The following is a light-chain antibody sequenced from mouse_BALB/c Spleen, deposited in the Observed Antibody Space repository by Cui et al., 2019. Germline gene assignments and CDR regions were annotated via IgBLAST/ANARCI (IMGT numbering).Light chain of an antibody. CDR2: SAS. J-gene: IGKJ1*01. V-gene: IGKV6-15*01. CDR1: QDVGTN. CDR3: QQYNSYSSWT. Sequence: DIVMTQSQKFMSTSVGDRVSVTCKASQDVGTNVAWYQQKPGQSPKALIYSASYRYSGVPDRFTGSGSGTDFTLTISNVQSEDLAEYFCQQYNSYSSWTFGGGTKLEIK.